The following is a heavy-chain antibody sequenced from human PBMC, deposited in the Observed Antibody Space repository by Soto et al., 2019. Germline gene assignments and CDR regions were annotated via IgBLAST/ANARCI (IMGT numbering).Heavy chain of an antibody. D-gene: IGHD5-18*01. CDR2: IIPIFGTA. CDR3: ASIVGYSYGFYY. V-gene: IGHV1-69*06. CDR1: GRTFSSYA. J-gene: IGHJ4*02. Sequence: SVKFSCKASGRTFSSYAISLVRQAPGQGLEWMGGIIPIFGTANYAQKFQGRVTITADKSTSTAYMELSSLRSEDTAVYYCASIVGYSYGFYYWGQGTLVTVSS.